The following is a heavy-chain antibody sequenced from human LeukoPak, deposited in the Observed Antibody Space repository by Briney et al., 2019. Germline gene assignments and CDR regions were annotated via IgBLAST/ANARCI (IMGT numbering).Heavy chain of an antibody. D-gene: IGHD3-10*01. CDR2: IYHSGST. CDR1: GGSISSSSYY. Sequence: KASETLSPTCTVSGGSISSSSYYWGWIRQPPGKGLEWIGSIYHSGSTYYNPSLKSRVTISVDTSKNQFSLKLSSVTAADTAVYYCASYLAHYYGSGSSPGYNWFDPWGQGTLVTVSS. J-gene: IGHJ5*02. CDR3: ASYLAHYYGSGSSPGYNWFDP. V-gene: IGHV4-39*07.